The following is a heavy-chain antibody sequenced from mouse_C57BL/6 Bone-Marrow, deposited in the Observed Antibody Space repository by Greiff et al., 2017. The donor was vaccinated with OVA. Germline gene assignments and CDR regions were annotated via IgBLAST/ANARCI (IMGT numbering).Heavy chain of an antibody. CDR1: GFTFSNYW. J-gene: IGHJ3*01. CDR3: TGWVFAY. V-gene: IGHV6-3*01. CDR2: IRLKSDNYAT. Sequence: DVKLEESGGGLVQPGGSMKLSCVASGFTFSNYWMNWVRQSPEKGLEWVAQIRLKSDNYATHYAESVKGRFTISRDDSKSSVYLQMNNLRAEDTGIYYCTGWVFAYWGQGTLVTVSA. D-gene: IGHD4-1*01.